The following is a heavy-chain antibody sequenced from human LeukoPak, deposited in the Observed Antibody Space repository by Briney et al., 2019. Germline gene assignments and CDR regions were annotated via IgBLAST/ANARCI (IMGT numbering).Heavy chain of an antibody. CDR3: ARDREYQLLHYYYYYMDV. V-gene: IGHV3-21*01. CDR1: GFTFSSYS. Sequence: PGGSLRLSCAASGFTFSSYSMNWVRQAPGKGLEWVSSISSSSSYIYYADSVKGRFTISRDNAKNSLYLQMNSLRAEDTAVYYCARDREYQLLHYYYYYMDVWGKGTTVTVSS. CDR2: ISSSSSYI. J-gene: IGHJ6*03. D-gene: IGHD2-2*01.